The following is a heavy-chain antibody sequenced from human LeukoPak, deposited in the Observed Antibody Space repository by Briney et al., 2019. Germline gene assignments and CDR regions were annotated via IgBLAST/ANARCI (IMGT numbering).Heavy chain of an antibody. CDR1: GGSISSSSYY. D-gene: IGHD6-19*01. V-gene: IGHV4-39*01. J-gene: IGHJ6*02. CDR2: IYYSGST. CDR3: AGIPKGPVAGRGYGMDV. Sequence: SETLSLTCTVSGGSISSSSYYWGWIRQPPGKGLEWIGSIYYSGSTYYNPSLKSRVTISVDTSKNQFSLKLSSVTAADTAVYYCAGIPKGPVAGRGYGMDVWGQGTTVTVSS.